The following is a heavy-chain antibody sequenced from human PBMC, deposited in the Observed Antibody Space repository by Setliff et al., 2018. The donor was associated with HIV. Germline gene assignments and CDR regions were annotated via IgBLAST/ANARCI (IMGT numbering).Heavy chain of an antibody. CDR2: IRQDGTDK. Sequence: GGSLRLSCVASGLPFYNYWMTWLRQAPGKGLEWVAKIRQDGTDKYYVDSVKGRFTISRDNAKKSLYLQMNSLRADDTAVYYCARAFSGYYFDYWGQGTLVTVSS. J-gene: IGHJ4*02. CDR1: GLPFYNYW. D-gene: IGHD3-3*01. CDR3: ARAFSGYYFDY. V-gene: IGHV3-7*01.